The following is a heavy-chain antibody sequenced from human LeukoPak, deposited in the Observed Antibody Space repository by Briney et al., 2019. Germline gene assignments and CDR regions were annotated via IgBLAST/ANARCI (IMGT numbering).Heavy chain of an antibody. CDR1: GDSVSSNGVA. CDR3: TRVRNSAFDY. Sequence: SQTLSLTCAISGDSVSSNGVAWNWIRQSPSRGLEWLGSTYYGSKWNNDYALSVKTRITINPDTSKNQSSLQLNSVTPEDTAVYYCTRVRNSAFDYWGQGTLVTVSS. CDR2: TYYGSKWNN. D-gene: IGHD1-14*01. J-gene: IGHJ4*02. V-gene: IGHV6-1*01.